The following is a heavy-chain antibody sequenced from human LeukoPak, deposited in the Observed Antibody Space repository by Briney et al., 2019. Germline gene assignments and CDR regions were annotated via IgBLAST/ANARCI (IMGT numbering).Heavy chain of an antibody. D-gene: IGHD6-19*01. Sequence: PGGSLRLSCAASGFTFSSYAMSWVRQAPGKGLEWVSAISGSGGSTYYADSVKGRFTISRDNSKNTLYLQTNSLRAEDTAVYYCAKDQEQWLVPTCFDYWGQGTLVTVSS. J-gene: IGHJ4*02. V-gene: IGHV3-23*01. CDR1: GFTFSSYA. CDR3: AKDQEQWLVPTCFDY. CDR2: ISGSGGST.